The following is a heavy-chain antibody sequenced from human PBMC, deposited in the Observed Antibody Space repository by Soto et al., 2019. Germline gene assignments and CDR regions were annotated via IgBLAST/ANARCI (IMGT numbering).Heavy chain of an antibody. CDR2: ISAYNGNT. J-gene: IGHJ4*02. Sequence: QVQLVQSGAEVKKPGASVKVSCKASGYTFTNFGISWVRQAPGQGLEWMGWISAYNGNTNYAQKFQGRGTMTTDTSTSTAYMEVRSLRIGDTAGDYCARGGTPDDYWGQGTLVTVSS. CDR1: GYTFTNFG. V-gene: IGHV1-18*01. D-gene: IGHD3-16*01. CDR3: ARGGTPDDY.